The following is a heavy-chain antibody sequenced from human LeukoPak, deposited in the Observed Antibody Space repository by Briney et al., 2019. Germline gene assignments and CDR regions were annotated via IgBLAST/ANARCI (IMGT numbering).Heavy chain of an antibody. Sequence: PSETLSLTCTVSGGSISSSSYYWGWIRQPPGKGLEWIGSIYYSGNTYYNPSLRSRVTISVDTSKNQFSLKLTSVTAADTAVYYCARKNYNGYFDYWGQGALVTVSS. J-gene: IGHJ4*02. CDR3: ARKNYNGYFDY. CDR2: IYYSGNT. CDR1: GGSISSSSYY. D-gene: IGHD5-24*01. V-gene: IGHV4-39*07.